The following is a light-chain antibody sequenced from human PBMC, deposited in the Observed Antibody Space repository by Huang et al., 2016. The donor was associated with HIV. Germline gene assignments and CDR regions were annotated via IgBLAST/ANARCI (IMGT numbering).Light chain of an antibody. V-gene: IGKV3-11*01. CDR1: QSVSSY. J-gene: IGKJ4*01. CDR3: QQRSTWPLT. Sequence: EIVLTQSPGTLSLSPGERATLSCRASQSVSSYLAWYQPKPGQAPRLLIYDTSNRATDIPARFSGSGSGTDFTLTISSLEPEDFAFYYCQQRSTWPLTFGGGTTVEIK. CDR2: DTS.